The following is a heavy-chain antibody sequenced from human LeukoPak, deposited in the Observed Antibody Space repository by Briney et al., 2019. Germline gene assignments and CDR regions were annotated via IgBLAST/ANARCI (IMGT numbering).Heavy chain of an antibody. CDR1: EFAFGSHA. V-gene: IGHV3-23*01. D-gene: IGHD2-15*01. J-gene: IGHJ4*02. Sequence: PGGSLRLSCAASEFAFGSHAMTWVRQAPGKGPEWVAAISGSADNTYYTESMRGRFTISRDNSKNTLYLQMNSLRAEDTAVYYCASHRGYCSGGTCYSAFFDYWGQGTLVTVSS. CDR3: ASHRGYCSGGTCYSAFFDY. CDR2: ISGSADNT.